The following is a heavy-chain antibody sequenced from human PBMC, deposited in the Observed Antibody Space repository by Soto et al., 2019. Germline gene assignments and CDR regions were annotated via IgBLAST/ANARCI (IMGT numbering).Heavy chain of an antibody. CDR2: INPNSGGT. Sequence: ASVKVSCKASGYTFTGYYMHWVRQAPGQGLEWMGWINPNSGGTNYAQKFQGWVTMTRDTSISTAYMELSRLRPDDTAVHYCAKVFYYYDSSGYYYFDYWGQGTLVTVSS. V-gene: IGHV1-2*04. CDR3: AKVFYYYDSSGYYYFDY. CDR1: GYTFTGYY. J-gene: IGHJ4*02. D-gene: IGHD3-22*01.